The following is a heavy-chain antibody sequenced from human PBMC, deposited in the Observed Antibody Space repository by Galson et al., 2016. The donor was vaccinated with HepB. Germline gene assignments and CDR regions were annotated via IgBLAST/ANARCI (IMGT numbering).Heavy chain of an antibody. CDR1: GFTFSNYW. CDR2: MNQDGSEK. CDR3: ARNYGPFDL. J-gene: IGHJ5*02. D-gene: IGHD3-16*01. V-gene: IGHV3-7*01. Sequence: SLRLSCAASGFTFSNYWLSWVRQAPGKGLEWVANMNQDGSEKYFVDSVEGRFTISRDNAQNSVYLQINSLRAEDTAVYYCARNYGPFDLWGQGTLVIVSS.